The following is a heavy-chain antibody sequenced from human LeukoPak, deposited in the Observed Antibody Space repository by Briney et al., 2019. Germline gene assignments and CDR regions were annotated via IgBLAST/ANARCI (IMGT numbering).Heavy chain of an antibody. Sequence: GGSLRLSCAASGFTFSSYAMSWVRQAPGKGLEWVSAISGGGDGTYYADSVKGRFTISRDNSKNTLHLQMNSLRAEDTAVYYCAKARKWGRVLGYWGQGTLVTVSS. CDR2: ISGGGDGT. D-gene: IGHD7-27*01. V-gene: IGHV3-23*01. CDR1: GFTFSSYA. CDR3: AKARKWGRVLGY. J-gene: IGHJ4*02.